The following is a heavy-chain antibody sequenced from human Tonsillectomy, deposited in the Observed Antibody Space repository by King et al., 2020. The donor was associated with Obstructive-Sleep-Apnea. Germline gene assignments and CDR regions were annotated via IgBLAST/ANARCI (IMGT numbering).Heavy chain of an antibody. Sequence: VQLQESGPGLVKPSETLSLTCTVSGGSISSYYWSWIRQPPGKGLEWIGYIYYSGSTNYNPSLKSRVTISVDTSKNQFSLKLSSVTAADTAVYYCASGGRYYEGMDVWGQGTTVTVSS. CDR2: IYYSGST. CDR3: ASGGRYYEGMDV. J-gene: IGHJ6*02. CDR1: GGSISSYY. V-gene: IGHV4-59*01. D-gene: IGHD1-26*01.